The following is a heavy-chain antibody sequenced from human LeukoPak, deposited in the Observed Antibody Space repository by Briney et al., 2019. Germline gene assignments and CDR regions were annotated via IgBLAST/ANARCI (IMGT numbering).Heavy chain of an antibody. V-gene: IGHV3-21*01. CDR3: VTKARVSGVKRY. J-gene: IGHJ4*02. CDR2: ISRTSNYI. CDR1: GLPFESYS. Sequence: GGSLRLSCAASGLPFESYSMTWVRQAPGKGLEWVSTISRTSNYIYTADSLKGRFTTSRDNAEKSLFLQMTNVKDDDTAVYYCVTKARVSGVKRYWGQGTLVTVSS. D-gene: IGHD3-10*01.